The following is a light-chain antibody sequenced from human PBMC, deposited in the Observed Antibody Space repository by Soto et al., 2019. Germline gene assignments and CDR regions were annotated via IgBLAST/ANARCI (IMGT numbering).Light chain of an antibody. CDR2: GAS. J-gene: IGKJ1*01. CDR1: QSISVR. V-gene: IGKV1-5*01. Sequence: DIQMTQSASTRSASVGGGVTITFRASQSISVRSAWYQQKSGKAPNLLICGASSLEGGVPSSFSGSASETEFTLTISSLQPDDFATYYCQQYINGWTFGQGTKV. CDR3: QQYINGWT.